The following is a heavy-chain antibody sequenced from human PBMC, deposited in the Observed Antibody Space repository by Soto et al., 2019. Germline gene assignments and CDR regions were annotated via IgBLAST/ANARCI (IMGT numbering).Heavy chain of an antibody. Sequence: ASVKVSCKASGYTFTDYYMHWVRQAPGQGLEWMGTINPGGGSTSYTQKFQGRVTMTRDTSTTTVYMELSSLRSEDTAVFYCVRVDSSGYFYWGQGTLVTV. D-gene: IGHD3-22*01. CDR2: INPGGGST. CDR1: GYTFTDYY. V-gene: IGHV1-46*03. CDR3: VRVDSSGYFY. J-gene: IGHJ4*02.